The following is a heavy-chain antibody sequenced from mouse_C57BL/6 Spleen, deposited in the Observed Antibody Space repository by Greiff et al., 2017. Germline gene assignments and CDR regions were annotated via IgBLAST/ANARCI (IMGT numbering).Heavy chain of an antibody. CDR2: INPNNGGT. Sequence: DVKLQESGPELVKPGASVKIPCKASGYTFTDYNMDWVKQSHGKSLEWIGDINPNNGGTIYNQKFKGKATLTVDKSSSTAYMELRSLTSEDTAVYYCARGPLYDGYYPFAYWGQGTLVTVSA. V-gene: IGHV1-18*01. D-gene: IGHD2-3*01. CDR1: GYTFTDYN. CDR3: ARGPLYDGYYPFAY. J-gene: IGHJ3*01.